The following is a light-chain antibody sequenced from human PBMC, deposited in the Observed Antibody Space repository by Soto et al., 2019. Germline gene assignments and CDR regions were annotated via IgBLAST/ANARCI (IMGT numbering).Light chain of an antibody. CDR3: SSWDDSLRGVV. Sequence: QSVVTQPPSVSGTPGQGVIISCSNVGRHEVSWYQQVPGMAPKLLIHTTSQRPSGVPDRFSASKSGTSASLAIRGLQSDDEADYFCSSWDDSLRGVVFGRGTKLTVL. CDR1: NVGRHE. CDR2: TTS. V-gene: IGLV1-44*01. J-gene: IGLJ2*01.